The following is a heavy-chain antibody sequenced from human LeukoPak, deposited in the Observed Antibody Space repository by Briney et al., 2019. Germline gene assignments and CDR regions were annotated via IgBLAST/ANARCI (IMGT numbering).Heavy chain of an antibody. CDR2: INHSGST. J-gene: IGHJ3*01. Sequence: SETLSLTCTVSAYSISSGYYWGWIRQPPGKGLEWIGEINHSGSTNYNPSLKSRVTISVDTSKNQFSLKLSSVTAADTAVYYCAWNYDSSGYKTWGQGTMVTVSS. V-gene: IGHV4-38-2*02. CDR1: AYSISSGYY. CDR3: AWNYDSSGYKT. D-gene: IGHD3-22*01.